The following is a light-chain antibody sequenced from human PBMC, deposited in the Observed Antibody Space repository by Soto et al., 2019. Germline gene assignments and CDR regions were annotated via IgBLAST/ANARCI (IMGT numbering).Light chain of an antibody. J-gene: IGKJ1*01. Sequence: DIQMAQSPCTLSASLVSGFTYTCRASQNIRSRLAWFQQKPGKAPKLLIYKASTLKSGVPSRFSGSGSGTEFTLTISSLQPDDFATYYFQHYNSYSEAFGQGTKVDIK. V-gene: IGKV1-5*03. CDR3: QHYNSYSEA. CDR2: KAS. CDR1: QNIRSR.